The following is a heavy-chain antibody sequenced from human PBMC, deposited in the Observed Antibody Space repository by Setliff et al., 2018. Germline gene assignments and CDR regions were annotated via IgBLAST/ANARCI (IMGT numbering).Heavy chain of an antibody. CDR2: FSYGVST. Sequence: SETLSLTCTVSGDSLSSSYWSWIRQPPGRGLEWIGRFSYGVSTVYNPSLESRVTFSVDTSKNQFSLKLTSVTAADTAVYYCARRVLECGRTACPLGGSYNWFDPWGQGIGVTVSS. D-gene: IGHD3-3*01. CDR3: ARRVLECGRTACPLGGSYNWFDP. J-gene: IGHJ5*02. CDR1: GDSLSSSY. V-gene: IGHV4-59*08.